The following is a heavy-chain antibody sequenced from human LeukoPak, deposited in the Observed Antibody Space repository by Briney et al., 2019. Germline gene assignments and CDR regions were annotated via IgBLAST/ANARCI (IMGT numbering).Heavy chain of an antibody. J-gene: IGHJ4*02. CDR2: IESKTDGGTT. CDR1: GFSFSDAW. V-gene: IGHV3-15*04. Sequence: GGSLRLSCAASGFSFSDAWMSWVRQIPGEGLEWVGRIESKTDGGTTDYAAPVKGRFTISRDNSKNTLYLQMNSLRAEDTAVYYCARVNSYGYPYFDYWGQGTLVTVSS. CDR3: ARVNSYGYPYFDY. D-gene: IGHD5-18*01.